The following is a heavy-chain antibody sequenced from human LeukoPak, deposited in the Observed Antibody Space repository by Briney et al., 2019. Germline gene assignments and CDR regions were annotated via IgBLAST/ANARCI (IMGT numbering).Heavy chain of an antibody. CDR2: ISSSSSYI. V-gene: IGHV3-21*01. J-gene: IGHJ4*02. Sequence: GGSLRLSCAASGFTFRSYSMNWVRQAPGKGLEWVSSISSSSSYIYYADSVKGRFTISRDNAKNSLYLQMNSLRAEDTAVYYCARTGYSSGRFDYWGQGTLVTVSS. D-gene: IGHD6-19*01. CDR3: ARTGYSSGRFDY. CDR1: GFTFRSYS.